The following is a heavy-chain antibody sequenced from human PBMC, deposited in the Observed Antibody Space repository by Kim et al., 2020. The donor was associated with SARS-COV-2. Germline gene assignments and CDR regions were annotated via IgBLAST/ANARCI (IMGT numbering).Heavy chain of an antibody. CDR1: GGSFSGYY. CDR3: ARGRLPTCFGVVIFRYGMDV. D-gene: IGHD3-3*01. Sequence: SETLSLTCAVYGGSFSGYYWSWIRQPPGKGLEWIGEINHSGSTNYNPSLKSRVTISVDTSKNQFSLKLSSVTAADTAVYYCARGRLPTCFGVVIFRYGMDVWGQGPTVTVSS. J-gene: IGHJ6*02. V-gene: IGHV4-34*01. CDR2: INHSGST.